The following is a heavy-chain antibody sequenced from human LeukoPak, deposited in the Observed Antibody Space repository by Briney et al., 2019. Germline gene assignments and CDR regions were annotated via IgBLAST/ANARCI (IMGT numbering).Heavy chain of an antibody. Sequence: SETLSLTCTVSGDSINNYYWSWIRQPPGKGLEWIGYIYYSGSTNYNPSLKSRVTISVDTSKNQISLKLSSVTAADTAVYYCARVLRRVAAHNWFDPWGQGTLVTVSS. CDR3: ARVLRRVAAHNWFDP. CDR2: IYYSGST. J-gene: IGHJ5*02. D-gene: IGHD2-15*01. CDR1: GDSINNYY. V-gene: IGHV4-59*01.